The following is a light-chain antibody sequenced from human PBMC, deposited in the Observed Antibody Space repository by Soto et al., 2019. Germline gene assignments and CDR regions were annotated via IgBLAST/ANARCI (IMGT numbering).Light chain of an antibody. CDR3: AAWDDSLNAYV. V-gene: IGLV1-36*01. CDR1: SSNIGNNA. J-gene: IGLJ1*01. CDR2: YDD. Sequence: QSVLTQPPSVSEAPRQRVTISCSGSSSNIGNNAVNWYQQLPGQAPKIVIYYDDLLTSGVSDRFSGYKSGTSASLAISDVQSDDEADYYCAAWDDSLNAYVFGPGTQLTVL.